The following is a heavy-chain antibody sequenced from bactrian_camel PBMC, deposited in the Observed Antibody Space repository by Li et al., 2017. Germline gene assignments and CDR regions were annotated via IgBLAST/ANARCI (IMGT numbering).Heavy chain of an antibody. CDR2: IWRDGTNT. D-gene: IGHD3*01. CDR3: AAGTGPTGAKIWGGCWYNH. J-gene: IGHJ4*01. CDR1: GFTFSNYY. Sequence: HVQLVESGGGLVQPGGSLRLSCAASGFTFSNYYMSWVRQAPGKGLEWVSSIWRDGTNTYYADSVKGRFTISLDNAKKTLYLQMSSLKPDDSAIYYCAAGTGPTGAKIWGGCWYNHWGQGTQVTVS. V-gene: IGHV3-2*01.